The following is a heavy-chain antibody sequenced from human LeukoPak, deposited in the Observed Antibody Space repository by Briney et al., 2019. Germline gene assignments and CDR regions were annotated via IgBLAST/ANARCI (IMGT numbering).Heavy chain of an antibody. CDR3: ARDSSRVRGVIPHLKTRRDYYYYMDV. CDR1: GGSISSYY. V-gene: IGHV4-59*12. D-gene: IGHD3-10*01. J-gene: IGHJ6*03. CDR2: IYYSGST. Sequence: SETLSLTCTVSGGSISSYYWSWIRQPPGKGLEWIGYIYYSGSTNYKPSLKSRVTISVDTSKNQFSLKVSSVTAADTAVYYCARDSSRVRGVIPHLKTRRDYYYYMDVWGKGTTVTVSS.